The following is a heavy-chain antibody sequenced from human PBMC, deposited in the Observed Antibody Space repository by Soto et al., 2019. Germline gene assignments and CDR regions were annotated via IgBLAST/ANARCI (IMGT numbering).Heavy chain of an antibody. CDR3: ARREVLGHYYVMDV. V-gene: IGHV4-61*01. Sequence: QVQLQESGPGLVKPSETLSLICTVSGASVSGNTYYWSWIRQPPGKGLEWIGYIHYTGSTNNNPSLKSRVTISVDTSKNQFSLKLSSVTAADAAVYYCARREVLGHYYVMDVWDQGTTVTVSS. J-gene: IGHJ6*02. CDR2: IHYTGST. CDR1: GASVSGNTYY.